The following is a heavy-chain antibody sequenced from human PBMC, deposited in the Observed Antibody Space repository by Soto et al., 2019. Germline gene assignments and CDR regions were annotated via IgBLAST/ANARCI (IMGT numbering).Heavy chain of an antibody. D-gene: IGHD6-13*01. CDR3: ARVRVGSSWYDY. V-gene: IGHV4-59*01. CDR2: IYYSGST. CDR1: GGSISSYY. Sequence: SETLSLTCTVSGGSISSYYWSWIRQPPGKGLEWIGYIYYSGSTNYNPSLKSRVTISVDTSKNQFSLKLSSVTAADTAVYYCARVRVGSSWYDYWGQGTLVTVSS. J-gene: IGHJ4*02.